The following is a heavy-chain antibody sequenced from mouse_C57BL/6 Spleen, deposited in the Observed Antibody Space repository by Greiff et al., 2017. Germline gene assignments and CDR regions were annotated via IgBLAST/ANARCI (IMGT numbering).Heavy chain of an antibody. CDR2: IYWDDDK. D-gene: IGHD2-3*01. J-gene: IGHJ2*01. CDR3: ARSADDGFDY. V-gene: IGHV8-12*01. Sequence: ESGPGILQSSQTLSLTCSFSGFSLSTSGMGVSWIRQPSGQGLDWLVHIYWDDDKRDNPFLNSRLTISKDTSRNQVFLKLTSVDTTDTATYYCARSADDGFDYWGQGTTLTVSS. CDR1: GFSLSTSGMG.